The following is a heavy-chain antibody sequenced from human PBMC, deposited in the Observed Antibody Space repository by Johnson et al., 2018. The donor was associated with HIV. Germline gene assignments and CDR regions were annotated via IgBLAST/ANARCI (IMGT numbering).Heavy chain of an antibody. CDR1: GFTFDDFA. CDR3: AKLVGASDAFDI. D-gene: IGHD1-26*01. Sequence: VQLVESGGGVVQPGGSLRLSCAASGFTFDDFAMHWVRQAPGKGLEWVSGISWNSGTIAYADSVKGRFTISRDNAKNSLYLQLNSLRAEDTAVYYCAKLVGASDAFDIWGQGTMVTVSS. CDR2: ISWNSGTI. V-gene: IGHV3-9*01. J-gene: IGHJ3*02.